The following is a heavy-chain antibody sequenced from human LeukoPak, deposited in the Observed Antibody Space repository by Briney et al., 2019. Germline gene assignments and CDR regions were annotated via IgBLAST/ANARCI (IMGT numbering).Heavy chain of an antibody. J-gene: IGHJ6*02. D-gene: IGHD6-19*01. CDR1: GFTFSSYA. V-gene: IGHV3-30-3*01. CDR3: ARDARIAVAGTDYYYGMDV. Sequence: GGSLRLSCAVSGFTFSSYAMYWVRQAPGKGLEWLAVISYDGGNKYYADSVKGRFTISRDNSKNTLYLQMNSLRAEDTAVYYCARDARIAVAGTDYYYGMDVWGQGTTVTVSS. CDR2: ISYDGGNK.